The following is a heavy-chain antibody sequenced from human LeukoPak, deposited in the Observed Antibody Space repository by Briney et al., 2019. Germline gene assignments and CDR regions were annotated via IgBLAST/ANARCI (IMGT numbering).Heavy chain of an antibody. CDR1: GGSISSGSYY. D-gene: IGHD6-19*01. J-gene: IGHJ4*02. V-gene: IGHV4-61*02. Sequence: SQTLSLTCTVSGGSISSGSYYWSWIRQPAGKGLEWIGRIYTSGSTNYNPSLKSRVTISVDMSKNQFSLKLSSVSAADTAIYYCTRGSGWYYYWGQGTLVTVSS. CDR2: IYTSGST. CDR3: TRGSGWYYY.